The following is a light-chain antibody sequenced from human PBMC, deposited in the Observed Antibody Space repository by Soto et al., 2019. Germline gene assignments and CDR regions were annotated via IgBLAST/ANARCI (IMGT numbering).Light chain of an antibody. CDR2: GAS. Sequence: EIVLTQSPGTLSLSPGERATLSCRASQSVRSTHLAWYQQKPGQAPRLLIYGASSRATGIPDRFSGSGSGTDFTLTISRLEPEDFAIYYCQQRQYWPPITFGQGTRLENK. J-gene: IGKJ5*01. CDR3: QQRQYWPPIT. V-gene: IGKV3D-20*02. CDR1: QSVRSTH.